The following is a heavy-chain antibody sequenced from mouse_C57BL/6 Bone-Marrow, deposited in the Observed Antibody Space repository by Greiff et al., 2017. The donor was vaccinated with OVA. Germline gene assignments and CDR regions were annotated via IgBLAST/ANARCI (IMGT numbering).Heavy chain of an antibody. CDR1: GYTFTSYG. Sequence: VQLQQSGAELARPGASVKLSCKASGYTFTSYGISWVKQRTGPGLEWIGEIYPRSGNTYYNEKFKGKATLTADKSSSTAYMELRSLTSEDSAVYFCAKRDYYGSSGGGYFDYWGQGTTLTVSS. CDR3: AKRDYYGSSGGGYFDY. V-gene: IGHV1-81*01. J-gene: IGHJ2*01. CDR2: IYPRSGNT. D-gene: IGHD1-1*01.